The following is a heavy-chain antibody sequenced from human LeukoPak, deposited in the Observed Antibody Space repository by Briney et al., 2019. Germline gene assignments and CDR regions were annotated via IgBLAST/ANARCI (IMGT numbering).Heavy chain of an antibody. J-gene: IGHJ4*02. CDR1: GFTFSNYA. D-gene: IGHD6-19*01. V-gene: IGHV3-23*01. CDR3: AKADQQWLVRYYFDY. CDR2: ISGSGGST. Sequence: GGSLRLSCAASGFTFSNYAMSWVRQAPGKGLEWVSAISGSGGSTYYADSVKGRFTISRDNSKNTLYLQMNSLRAEDTAVYYCAKADQQWLVRYYFDYWGQGTLVTVSS.